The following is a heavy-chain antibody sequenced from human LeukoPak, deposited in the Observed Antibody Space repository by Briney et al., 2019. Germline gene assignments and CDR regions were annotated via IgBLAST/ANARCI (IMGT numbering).Heavy chain of an antibody. J-gene: IGHJ4*02. CDR1: GFTFSSDA. V-gene: IGHV3-23*01. CDR3: ANTGCSSGWYRRGDFDY. Sequence: GGSLRLSCAASGFTFSSDAMSWVRQAPGEGLEWVSAISCSGGSTYYADSVKGRLTISRDNSKNTLYLQMNSLRAEDTAVYYCANTGCSSGWYRRGDFDYWGQGTLVTVSS. D-gene: IGHD6-19*01. CDR2: ISCSGGST.